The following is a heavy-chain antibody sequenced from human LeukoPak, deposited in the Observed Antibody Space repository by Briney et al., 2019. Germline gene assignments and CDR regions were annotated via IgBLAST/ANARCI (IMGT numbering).Heavy chain of an antibody. J-gene: IGHJ4*02. V-gene: IGHV3-21*01. CDR3: ASSPYYYSN. CDR1: GFTFYMYA. D-gene: IGHD3-10*01. Sequence: GGSLRLSCQASGFTFYMYAMSWVRQAPGKGLEWVASISSSSSYIYYADSVKGRFTISRDNAKNSLYLQMNSLRAEDTAVYYCASSPYYYSNWGQGTLVTVSS. CDR2: ISSSSSYI.